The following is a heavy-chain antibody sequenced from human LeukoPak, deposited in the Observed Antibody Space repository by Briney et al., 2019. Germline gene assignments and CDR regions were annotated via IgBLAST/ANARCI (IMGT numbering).Heavy chain of an antibody. CDR3: AKDRTEGYCSSTSCSSGDY. V-gene: IGHV3-23*01. CDR1: GFTFSSYA. D-gene: IGHD2-2*01. J-gene: IGHJ4*02. CDR2: ISGSGGST. Sequence: GGSLRLSCAASGFTFSSYAMSWVRQAPGKGLEWVSAISGSGGSTYYADSVKGRFTISRDNSRNTLYLQMNSLRAEDTAVYYCAKDRTEGYCSSTSCSSGDYWGQGTLVTVSS.